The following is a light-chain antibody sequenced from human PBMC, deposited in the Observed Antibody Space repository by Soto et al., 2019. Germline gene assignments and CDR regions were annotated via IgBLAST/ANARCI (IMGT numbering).Light chain of an antibody. Sequence: EIVLTQSPGTQSLSPGERATLSCRASQSVSSSYLAWYQQKPGQAPRLLIYGTSSRATGIPDRFSGSGSGTDFRLTISRLEPDDFAVYYCNQYGVSTTWTFGQGTKVEIK. J-gene: IGKJ1*01. CDR1: QSVSSSY. V-gene: IGKV3-20*01. CDR2: GTS. CDR3: NQYGVSTTWT.